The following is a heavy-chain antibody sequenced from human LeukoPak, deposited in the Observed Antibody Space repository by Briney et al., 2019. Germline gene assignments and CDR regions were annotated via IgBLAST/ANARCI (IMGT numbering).Heavy chain of an antibody. CDR1: GYTFTSYG. Sequence: ASVKVSCKASGYTFTSYGISWVRQAPGQGLEWMGWISAYNGNTNYAQKLQGRVTMTTDTSTSTAYMELRSLRSDDTAVYYCARDLYRPYDSSGYVESSWFDPWGQGTLVTVSS. CDR3: ARDLYRPYDSSGYVESSWFDP. D-gene: IGHD3-22*01. V-gene: IGHV1-18*01. J-gene: IGHJ5*02. CDR2: ISAYNGNT.